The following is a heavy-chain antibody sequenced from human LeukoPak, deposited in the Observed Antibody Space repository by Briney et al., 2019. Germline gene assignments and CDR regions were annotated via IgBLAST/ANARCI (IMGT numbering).Heavy chain of an antibody. V-gene: IGHV3-23*01. CDR3: AKYYGGNSVSEYFQH. Sequence: GGSLRLSCAASGFTFSSYGMSWVRQAPGKGLEWVSAISGSGGSTYYADSVKGRFTISRDNSKNTLYLQMNSLRAEDTAVYYCAKYYGGNSVSEYFQHWGQGTLVTVSS. D-gene: IGHD4-23*01. CDR2: ISGSGGST. CDR1: GFTFSSYG. J-gene: IGHJ1*01.